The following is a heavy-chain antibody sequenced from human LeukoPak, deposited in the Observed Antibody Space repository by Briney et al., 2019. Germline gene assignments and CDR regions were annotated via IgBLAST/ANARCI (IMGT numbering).Heavy chain of an antibody. CDR1: GFTFSSYW. J-gene: IGHJ4*02. CDR2: IKQDGSEK. Sequence: SGGSLRLSCAASGFTFSSYWMSRVRQAPGKGLEWVANIKQDGSEKYYVDSVKGRFTISRNNAKNSLYLQMNSLRAEDTAVYYCARELLLSALDYWGQGTLVTVSS. D-gene: IGHD3-10*01. V-gene: IGHV3-7*01. CDR3: ARELLLSALDY.